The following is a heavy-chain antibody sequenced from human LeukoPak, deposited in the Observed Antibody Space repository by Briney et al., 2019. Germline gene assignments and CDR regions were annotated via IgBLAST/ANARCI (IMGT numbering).Heavy chain of an antibody. Sequence: PSETLSLTCTVSGGSISSGYYWGWIRQPPGKGLAWIGSIYHSGSTYYNPSLKSRVTISVDTSKNQFSLKLSSVTAADTAVYYCARGLVVPAANFDYWGQGTLVTVSS. CDR2: IYHSGST. D-gene: IGHD2-2*01. J-gene: IGHJ4*02. CDR1: GGSISSGYY. CDR3: ARGLVVPAANFDY. V-gene: IGHV4-38-2*02.